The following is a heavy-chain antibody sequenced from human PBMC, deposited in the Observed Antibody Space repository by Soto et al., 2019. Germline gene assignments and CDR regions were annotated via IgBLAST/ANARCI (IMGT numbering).Heavy chain of an antibody. J-gene: IGHJ4*02. CDR1: GFTFSTYT. D-gene: IGHD2-2*01. CDR3: AKDRQPDGRWPFDH. V-gene: IGHV3-23*01. Sequence: EVLLLESGGGLVQSGGSLRLTCAASGFTFSTYTMSWVRQAPGEGLEWVSGIIQSGETFYADSVKGRFTISRDNSNNMLYLQIHSLRVDDTAVYYSAKDRQPDGRWPFDHLSQGTLVTVSS. CDR2: IIQSGET.